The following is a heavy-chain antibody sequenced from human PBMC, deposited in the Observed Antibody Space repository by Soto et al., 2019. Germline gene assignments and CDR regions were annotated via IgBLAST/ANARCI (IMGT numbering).Heavy chain of an antibody. CDR2: INHSGST. J-gene: IGHJ4*02. D-gene: IGHD3-10*01. CDR3: ARPHPHFGSLDY. CDR1: GGSFSGYY. V-gene: IGHV4-34*01. Sequence: SETLSLTCAVYGGSFSGYYWSWIRQPPGKGLEWIGEINHSGSTNYNPSLKSRVTISVDTSKNQFSLKLSSVTAADTAVYYCARPHPHFGSLDYWGQGTLVTVSS.